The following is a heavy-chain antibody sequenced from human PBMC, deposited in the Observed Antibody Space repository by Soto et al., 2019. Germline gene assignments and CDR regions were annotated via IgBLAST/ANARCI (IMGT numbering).Heavy chain of an antibody. D-gene: IGHD2-15*01. CDR3: AKGLLHNTGATCGS. Sequence: QEQPVESGGGVVQPGRSLRLSCAASGFTFSSYGMHWVRQAPGKGLEWVAVISYHGNDKYYADSVKGRFTISRDNFKSTLYLQMSSLRAEDTALYFCAKGLLHNTGATCGSWGQGTLVTVSS. J-gene: IGHJ5*02. V-gene: IGHV3-30*18. CDR2: ISYHGNDK. CDR1: GFTFSSYG.